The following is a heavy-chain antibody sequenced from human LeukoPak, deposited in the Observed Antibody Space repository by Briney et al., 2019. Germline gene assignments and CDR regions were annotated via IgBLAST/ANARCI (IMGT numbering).Heavy chain of an antibody. CDR1: GGSISSSNW. CDR2: IYHSGST. CDR3: AVYCGGDCYSGVNNWFDP. Sequence: PSGTLSLTCAVSGGSISSSNWWSWVRQPPGKGLEWIGEIYHSGSTNYNPSLKNRVTISVDKSKNQFSLKLSSVTAADTAVYYCAVYCGGDCYSGVNNWFDPWGQGTLVTVSS. V-gene: IGHV4-4*02. J-gene: IGHJ5*02. D-gene: IGHD2-21*02.